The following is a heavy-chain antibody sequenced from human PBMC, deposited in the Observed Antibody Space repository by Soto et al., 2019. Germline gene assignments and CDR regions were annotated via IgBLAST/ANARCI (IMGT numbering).Heavy chain of an antibody. CDR1: GFTFSISA. D-gene: IGHD2-8*01. CDR2: ISGSGSST. V-gene: IGHV3-23*01. Sequence: QPGWSLRLSCAASGFTFSISAMSWVRQAPGKGLEWVSLISGSGSSTYYADSVKGHFAISRDNSKNTMYLQMNSLRAEDTAVYYCAKGRNNGFDYWGQGTLVTVSS. J-gene: IGHJ4*02. CDR3: AKGRNNGFDY.